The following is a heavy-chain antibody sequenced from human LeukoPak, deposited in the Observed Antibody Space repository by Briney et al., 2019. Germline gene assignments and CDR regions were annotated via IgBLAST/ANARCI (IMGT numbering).Heavy chain of an antibody. D-gene: IGHD3-22*01. CDR1: GFTFSSYA. J-gene: IGHJ4*02. V-gene: IGHV3-30-3*01. CDR3: ARERPYYYDSSGYIGMNPLDY. CDR2: ISYDGSNK. Sequence: PGGSLRLSCAASGFTFSSYAMHWVRQAPGKGLEWVAVISYDGSNKYYADSVKGRFTISRDNSKNTLYLQMNSLRAEDTAVYYCARERPYYYDSSGYIGMNPLDYWGQGTLVTVSS.